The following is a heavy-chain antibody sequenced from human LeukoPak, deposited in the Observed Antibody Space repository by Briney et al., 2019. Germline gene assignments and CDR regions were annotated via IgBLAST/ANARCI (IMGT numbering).Heavy chain of an antibody. V-gene: IGHV3-23*01. J-gene: IGHJ4*02. CDR3: AKDPKTAAEMVYFDC. CDR1: GFTFSSYA. CDR2: ISGSGDST. Sequence: GGSLRLSCAASGFTFSSYALSWVRQAPGKGPEWVSVISGSGDSTYYADSVKGRFTISRDNSRNTLYLQMNSLRAEDTAVYYCAKDPKTAAEMVYFDCWGQGTLVTVSS. D-gene: IGHD6-13*01.